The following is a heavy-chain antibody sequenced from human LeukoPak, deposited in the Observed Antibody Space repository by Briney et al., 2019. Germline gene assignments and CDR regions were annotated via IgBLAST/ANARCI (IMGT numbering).Heavy chain of an antibody. CDR2: IKQDGSEK. J-gene: IGHJ3*02. CDR3: ARAGLLWDAFDI. CDR1: VFTFSSYW. D-gene: IGHD2-15*01. V-gene: IGHV3-7*01. Sequence: GGSLRLSCAASVFTFSSYWMSWVRQAPGKGLEWVANIKQDGSEKYYVDSVKGRFTISRDNAKNSLYLQMNSLRAEDTAVYYCARAGLLWDAFDIWGQGTMVTVSS.